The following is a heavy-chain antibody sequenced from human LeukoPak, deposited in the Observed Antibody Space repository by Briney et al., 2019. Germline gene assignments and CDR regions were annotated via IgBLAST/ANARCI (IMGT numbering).Heavy chain of an antibody. V-gene: IGHV3-48*01. CDR2: ISSSSSTI. J-gene: IGHJ5*02. CDR3: ARDPDYGDYSGGLNWFDP. Sequence: HPGGSLRLSCAASGFTFSSYEMNWVRQAPGKGLEWVSYISSSSSTIYYADSVKGRFTISRDNAKNSLYLQMNSLRAEDTAVYYCARDPDYGDYSGGLNWFDPWGQGTLVTVSS. CDR1: GFTFSSYE. D-gene: IGHD4-17*01.